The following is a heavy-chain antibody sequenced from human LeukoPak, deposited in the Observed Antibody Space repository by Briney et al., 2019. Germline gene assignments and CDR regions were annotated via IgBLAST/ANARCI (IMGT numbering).Heavy chain of an antibody. J-gene: IGHJ4*02. D-gene: IGHD1-1*01. V-gene: IGHV4-38-2*02. CDR2: IYHSGNT. CDR1: GFPISGGYY. CDR3: ARIVQITGTIPH. Sequence: SETLSLTCRVSGFPISGGYYWGWIRQPPGKGLEWLGSIYHSGNTDYNPSLKSRVTISVDTAKNTFFLRLGSVTAADTAVYYCARIVQITGTIPHWGQGTLVTVSS.